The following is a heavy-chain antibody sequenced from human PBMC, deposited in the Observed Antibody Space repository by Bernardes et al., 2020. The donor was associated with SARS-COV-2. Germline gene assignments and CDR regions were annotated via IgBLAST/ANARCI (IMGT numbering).Heavy chain of an antibody. D-gene: IGHD1-26*01. CDR1: GGSISSYY. CDR2: IYYSGST. CDR3: ARTTYYYYYMDV. J-gene: IGHJ6*03. Sequence: LSLTCTVSGGSISSYYWSWIRQPPGKGLEWIGYIYYSGSTNYNPSLKSRVTISVDTSKNQFSLKLSSVTAADTAVYYCARTTYYYYYMDVWGKGTTVTVSS. V-gene: IGHV4-59*01.